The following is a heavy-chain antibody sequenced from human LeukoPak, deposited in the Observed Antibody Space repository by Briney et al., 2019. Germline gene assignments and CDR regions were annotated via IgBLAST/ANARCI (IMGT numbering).Heavy chain of an antibody. CDR3: ARDPGDGYNLYYYYYYGMDV. J-gene: IGHJ6*02. Sequence: WASVKVSCKASGYTFTGYYMHWVRQAPGQGLEWMGRIIPILGIANYAQKFQGRVTITADKSTSTAYMELSSLRSEDTAVYYCARDPGDGYNLYYYYYYGMDVWGQGTTVTVSS. CDR1: GYTFTGYY. CDR2: IIPILGIA. D-gene: IGHD5-24*01. V-gene: IGHV1-69*04.